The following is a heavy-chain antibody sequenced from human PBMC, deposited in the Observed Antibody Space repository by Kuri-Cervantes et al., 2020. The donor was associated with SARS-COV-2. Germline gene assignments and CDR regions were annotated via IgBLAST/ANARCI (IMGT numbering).Heavy chain of an antibody. CDR3: ARVSGGFGSPTLYYYYMDV. CDR2: IYYSGST. Sequence: GSLRLSCTVSGGSISSSSYYWGWIRQPPGKGLEWIGSIYYSGSTYYNPSLKSRVTISVDTSKNQFSLKLSSVTAADTAVYYCARVSGGFGSPTLYYYYMDVWGKGTTVTVSS. V-gene: IGHV4-39*07. J-gene: IGHJ6*03. CDR1: GGSISSSSYY. D-gene: IGHD3-10*01.